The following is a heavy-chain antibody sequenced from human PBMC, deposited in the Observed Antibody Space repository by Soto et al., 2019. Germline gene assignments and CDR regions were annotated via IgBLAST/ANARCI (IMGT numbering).Heavy chain of an antibody. V-gene: IGHV3-48*03. D-gene: IGHD3-22*01. J-gene: IGHJ4*02. CDR2: ISSSGSTI. CDR1: GFTFSSYE. CDR3: ARWGSLGYYYDSSAGY. Sequence: ESGGGLVQPGGSLRLSCAASGFTFSSYEMNWVRQAPGKGLEWVSYISSSGSTIYYADSVKGRFTISRDNAKNSLYLQMNSLRAEDTAVYYCARWGSLGYYYDSSAGYWGQGTLVTVSS.